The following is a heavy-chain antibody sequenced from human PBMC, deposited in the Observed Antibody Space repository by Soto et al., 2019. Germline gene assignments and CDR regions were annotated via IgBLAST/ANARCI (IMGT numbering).Heavy chain of an antibody. V-gene: IGHV3-30*18. CDR1: GFTFSNYG. Sequence: PGWSLRLSCAASGFTFSNYGMHWVRQAPGKGLEWVAVISYDGSNKYYADSVKGRFTISRDSSKNTLYLQMNSLRAEDTAVYYCAKDRITMIVVATLDYWGQGTLVTVSS. J-gene: IGHJ4*02. CDR3: AKDRITMIVVATLDY. D-gene: IGHD3-22*01. CDR2: ISYDGSNK.